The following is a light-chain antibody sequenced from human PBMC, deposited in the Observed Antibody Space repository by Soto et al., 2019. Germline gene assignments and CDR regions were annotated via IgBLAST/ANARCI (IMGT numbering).Light chain of an antibody. CDR2: VAS. Sequence: EIVLTQSPGTLSLSPGERATLSCRASQRVTSSYLAWYQQKPGQAPRLLMYVASSRATGIPDRFSGSGSGTDFTLTIRRLEPEDFAVYSCQQYGNSPLYTFGQGTKLEIK. CDR1: QRVTSSY. V-gene: IGKV3-20*01. CDR3: QQYGNSPLYT. J-gene: IGKJ2*01.